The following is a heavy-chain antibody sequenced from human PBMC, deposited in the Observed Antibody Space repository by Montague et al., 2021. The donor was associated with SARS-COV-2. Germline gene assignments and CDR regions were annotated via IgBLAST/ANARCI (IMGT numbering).Heavy chain of an antibody. V-gene: IGHV4-59*01. Sequence: SETLSLTCTVSGGSISTYYWSWIRQPPGKGLEWIGYIYYSGSTNYYPSLKSRVTISVDMSKNQFSLKLSSVTVADTAVYYCSRAGIHMVRGVNRWAFDIWGQGTMVTVSS. CDR2: IYYSGST. CDR1: GGSISTYY. D-gene: IGHD3-10*01. J-gene: IGHJ3*02. CDR3: SRAGIHMVRGVNRWAFDI.